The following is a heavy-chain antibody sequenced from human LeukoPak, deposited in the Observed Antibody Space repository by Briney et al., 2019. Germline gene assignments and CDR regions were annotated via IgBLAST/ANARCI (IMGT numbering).Heavy chain of an antibody. CDR2: IKQDGSEK. J-gene: IGHJ4*02. CDR3: ARDRGYGDVDY. Sequence: TGGSLRLSCAASGFTFSSYRMCWVRQAPGKGLEWVANIKQDGSEKYYVDSVKGRFTISRDNAKNSLYLQMNSLRAEDTAVYYCARDRGYGDVDYWGQGTLVTVSS. V-gene: IGHV3-7*01. CDR1: GFTFSSYR. D-gene: IGHD4-17*01.